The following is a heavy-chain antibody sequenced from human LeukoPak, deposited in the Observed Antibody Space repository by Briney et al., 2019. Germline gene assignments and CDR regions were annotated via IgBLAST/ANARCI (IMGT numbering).Heavy chain of an antibody. CDR3: ARMYSSSNYYYYMDV. J-gene: IGHJ6*03. Sequence: ASVKVSCKASGYTFTSYGISWVRQAPGQGLEWMGWISAYNGNTNYAQKLQGRVTMTTDTSTSTAYMELGSLRSDDTAVYYCARMYSSSNYYYYMDVWGKGTTVTVSS. V-gene: IGHV1-18*01. CDR1: GYTFTSYG. D-gene: IGHD6-6*01. CDR2: ISAYNGNT.